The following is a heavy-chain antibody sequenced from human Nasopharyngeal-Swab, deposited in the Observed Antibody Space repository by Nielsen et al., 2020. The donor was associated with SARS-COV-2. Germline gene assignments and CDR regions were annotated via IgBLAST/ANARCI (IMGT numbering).Heavy chain of an antibody. J-gene: IGHJ6*03. CDR1: GFTLSNAW. CDR2: IKSKTDGGTT. D-gene: IGHD6-19*01. V-gene: IGHV3-15*01. CDR3: TTDSKRLRQWLVLDYCYMDV. Sequence: GESLKISCAASGFTLSNAWMSWVRQAPGKGLEWVGRIKSKTDGGTTAYAAPAKGRFTIPRDDSKNTLYLQMNSLKTEDTAVYYCTTDSKRLRQWLVLDYCYMDVWGKGTTVTVSS.